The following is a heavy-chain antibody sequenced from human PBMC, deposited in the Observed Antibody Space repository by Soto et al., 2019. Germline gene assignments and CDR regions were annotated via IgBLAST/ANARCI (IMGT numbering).Heavy chain of an antibody. V-gene: IGHV4-39*01. CDR1: GDSITSNSYF. J-gene: IGHJ4*02. Sequence: SETLSLTCTVSGDSITSNSYFWAWIRQPPGKGLEWIGSIYYSGTTYYNPSLKSRVTISVDRSKNQFSLKLSSVTAADTAVYYCARHFYVDYFDHWGQGALVTVSS. CDR2: IYYSGTT. CDR3: ARHFYVDYFDH. D-gene: IGHD3-16*01.